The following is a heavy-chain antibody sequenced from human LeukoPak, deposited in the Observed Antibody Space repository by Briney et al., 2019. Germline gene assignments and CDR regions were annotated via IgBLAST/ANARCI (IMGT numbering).Heavy chain of an antibody. J-gene: IGHJ3*02. CDR3: VRGPRYYDDSGFHYGVFDI. CDR1: GFTFSTYA. Sequence: GGSLRLSCVASGFTFSTYAMGWVRQAPGKGLVWVSRIKSDGTSTSYADSVKGRFTVSRDIAKNTLFLQMNSLTADDTAVYYCVRGPRYYDDSGFHYGVFDIWGQGTVVTVSS. D-gene: IGHD3-22*01. V-gene: IGHV3-74*01. CDR2: IKSDGTST.